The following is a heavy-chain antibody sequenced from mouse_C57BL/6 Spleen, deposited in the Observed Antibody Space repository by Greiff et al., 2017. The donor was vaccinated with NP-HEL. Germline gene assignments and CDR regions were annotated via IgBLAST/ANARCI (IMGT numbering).Heavy chain of an antibody. J-gene: IGHJ3*01. CDR2: IWGVGGK. V-gene: IGHV2-6*01. CDR3: ASDNYGSSSPFAY. D-gene: IGHD1-1*01. CDR1: GFSLTSYG. Sequence: VQRVESGPGLVAPSQSLSITCTVSGFSLTSYGVDWVRQSPGKGLEWLGVIWGVGGKNYNSALKSRLSISKDNSKSQVFLKMNSLQTDDTAMYYCASDNYGSSSPFAYWGQGTLVTVSA.